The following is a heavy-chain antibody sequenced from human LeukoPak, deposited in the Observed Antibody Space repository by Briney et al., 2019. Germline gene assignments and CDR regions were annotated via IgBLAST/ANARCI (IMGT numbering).Heavy chain of an antibody. CDR2: IRSKANSYAT. D-gene: IGHD5-18*01. J-gene: IGHJ4*02. CDR1: GFTFSGSA. CDR3: TRHVRYSYGQGDYFDY. Sequence: GGSLRLSCAASGFTFSGSAMHWVRQASGKGLEWVGRIRSKANSYATAYAASVKGRFTISRDVSKNTAYLQMNSLKTEDTAVYYCTRHVRYSYGQGDYFDYWGQGTLVTVSS. V-gene: IGHV3-73*01.